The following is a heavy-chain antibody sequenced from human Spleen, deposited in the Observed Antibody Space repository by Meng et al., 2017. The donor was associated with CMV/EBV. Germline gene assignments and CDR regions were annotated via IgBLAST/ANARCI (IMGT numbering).Heavy chain of an antibody. CDR1: GFTFSSYW. J-gene: IGHJ4*02. Sequence: GGSLRLSCAASGFTFSSYWMHWVRQAPGKGLEWVSGINWNGGSTGYADSVKGRFTISRDNAKNSLYLQMNSLRAEDTAVYFCARDEMVIIDFWGQGTLVTVSS. CDR3: ARDEMVIIDF. V-gene: IGHV3-20*04. D-gene: IGHD5-24*01. CDR2: INWNGGST.